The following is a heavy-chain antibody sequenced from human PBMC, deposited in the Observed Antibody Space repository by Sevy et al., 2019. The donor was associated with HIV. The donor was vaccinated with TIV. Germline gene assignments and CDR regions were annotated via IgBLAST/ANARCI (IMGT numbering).Heavy chain of an antibody. D-gene: IGHD1-26*01. CDR3: AKMQGGSYNYYGMDV. Sequence: GGSLRLSCAASGFIFSTHGIHWVRQAPGKGLEWVAVISFDGSDKYYADSVRGRFTISRDNSKNTLYLQMNSLRVEDTAIYYCAKMQGGSYNYYGMDVWGQGTTVTVSS. J-gene: IGHJ6*02. CDR1: GFIFSTHG. CDR2: ISFDGSDK. V-gene: IGHV3-30*18.